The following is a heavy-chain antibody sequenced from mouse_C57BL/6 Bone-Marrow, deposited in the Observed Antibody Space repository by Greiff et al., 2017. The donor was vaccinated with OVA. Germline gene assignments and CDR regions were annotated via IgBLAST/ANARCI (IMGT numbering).Heavy chain of an antibody. CDR3: ARDYGNYLSYWYFDG. CDR2: INPNNGGT. Sequence: EVQLVESGPELVKPGASVKIPCKASGYTFTDYNMDWVKQSHGKSLEWIGDINPNNGGTIYNQKFKGKATLTVDKSSSTAYMELRSLTSEDTAVYYCARDYGNYLSYWYFDGWGTGTTVTVSS. J-gene: IGHJ1*03. V-gene: IGHV1-18*01. D-gene: IGHD2-1*01. CDR1: GYTFTDYN.